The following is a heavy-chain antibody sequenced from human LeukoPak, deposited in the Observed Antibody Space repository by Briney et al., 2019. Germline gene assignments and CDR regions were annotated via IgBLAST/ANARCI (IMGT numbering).Heavy chain of an antibody. V-gene: IGHV3-21*03. Sequence: PGGSLRLSCAASGFTFSSYAMTWVRQAPGKGLEWVSSMSSGGSYIYYADSVRGRFSISRDNAKNSLYLQMNSLRAEDTAVYYCARESYDSSGYDNWFDPWGQGTLVTVSS. J-gene: IGHJ5*02. D-gene: IGHD3-22*01. CDR1: GFTFSSYA. CDR3: ARESYDSSGYDNWFDP. CDR2: MSSGGSYI.